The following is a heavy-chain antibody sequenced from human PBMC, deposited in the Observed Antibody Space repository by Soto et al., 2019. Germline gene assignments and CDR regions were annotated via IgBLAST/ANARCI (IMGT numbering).Heavy chain of an antibody. J-gene: IGHJ4*02. CDR3: AREIYDDYDSSGFDH. CDR2: ISGSGGST. CDR1: GLTFSSYA. V-gene: IGHV3-23*01. Sequence: EGSLRLSCAASGLTFSSYAMSWVRQAPEKGLEWVSAISGSGGSTYYADSVKGRFTISRDNAKNTLSLQMNSLRAEDTAVYYCAREIYDDYDSSGFDHWGQGTMVTVSS. D-gene: IGHD3-22*01.